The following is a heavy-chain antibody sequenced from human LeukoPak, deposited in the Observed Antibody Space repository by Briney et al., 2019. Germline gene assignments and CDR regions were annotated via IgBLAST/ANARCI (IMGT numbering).Heavy chain of an antibody. CDR3: ARGLPQYYDFWSGPYFDY. CDR1: GGSISSYY. CDR2: IYYSGST. Sequence: SETLSLTCTVSGGSISSYYWSWIRQPPGKGLEWIGYIYYSGSTNYNPSLKSRVTISVDTSENQFSLKLSSVTAADTAVYYCARGLPQYYDFWSGPYFDYWGQGTLVTVSS. V-gene: IGHV4-59*01. D-gene: IGHD3-3*01. J-gene: IGHJ4*02.